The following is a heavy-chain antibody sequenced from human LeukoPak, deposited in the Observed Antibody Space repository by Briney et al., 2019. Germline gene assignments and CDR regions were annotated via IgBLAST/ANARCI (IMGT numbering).Heavy chain of an antibody. V-gene: IGHV1-46*01. Sequence: ASVKVSCKASGYTFTSYYMHWVRQAPGQGLEWMGIINPSGGSTSYAQKFQGRVTMTRNTSISTAYMELSSLRSEDTAVYYCARDYYDSSGYYYYYYMDVWGKGTTVTISS. CDR2: INPSGGST. CDR3: ARDYYDSSGYYYYYYMDV. CDR1: GYTFTSYY. D-gene: IGHD3-22*01. J-gene: IGHJ6*03.